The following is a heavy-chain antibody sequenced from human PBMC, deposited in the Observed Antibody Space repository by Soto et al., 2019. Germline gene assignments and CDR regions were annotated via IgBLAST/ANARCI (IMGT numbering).Heavy chain of an antibody. CDR1: GYTFTSYG. D-gene: IGHD6-19*01. J-gene: IGHJ4*02. Sequence: QVQLVQSGAEVKKPGASVKVSCKASGYTFTSYGISWVRQAPGQGLEWMGWISAYNGNTNYAQKLQGRVTMTTDTSTSTAYMELRSLRSDDTAVYYCAGEYSSGWYLAPLDYWGQGTLVTVSS. CDR2: ISAYNGNT. V-gene: IGHV1-18*01. CDR3: AGEYSSGWYLAPLDY.